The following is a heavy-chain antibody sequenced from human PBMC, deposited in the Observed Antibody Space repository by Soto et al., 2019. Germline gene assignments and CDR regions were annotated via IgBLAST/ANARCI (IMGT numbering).Heavy chain of an antibody. Sequence: QVQLVQSGAEVKKPGSSVKVSCKASGGTFSSYAISWVRQAPGQGLEWMGGIIPIFGTANYAQKFQGRVTITADESTSTAYMELSSLRSEDTAVYYCARGPSRGYCSGGSCYSDYWGQGTLVTVSS. CDR3: ARGPSRGYCSGGSCYSDY. CDR1: GGTFSSYA. V-gene: IGHV1-69*01. D-gene: IGHD2-15*01. CDR2: IIPIFGTA. J-gene: IGHJ4*02.